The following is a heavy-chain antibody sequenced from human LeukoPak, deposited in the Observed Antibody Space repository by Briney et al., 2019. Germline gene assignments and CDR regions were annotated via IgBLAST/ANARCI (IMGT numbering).Heavy chain of an antibody. J-gene: IGHJ4*02. CDR1: GGSFSGYY. V-gene: IGHV4-34*01. Sequence: PSETLSLTCAVYGGSFSGYYWSWIRQPPGKGLEWIGEINHSGSTNYNPSLKSRVTISVDTSKNQFSLKLSSVTAADTAVYYCARGKSFGYSSSWFPYFDYWGQGTLVTVSS. CDR3: ARGKSFGYSSSWFPYFDY. CDR2: INHSGST. D-gene: IGHD6-13*01.